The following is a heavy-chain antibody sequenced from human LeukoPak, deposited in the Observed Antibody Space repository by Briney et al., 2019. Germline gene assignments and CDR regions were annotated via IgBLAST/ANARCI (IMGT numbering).Heavy chain of an antibody. V-gene: IGHV4-59*12. Sequence: PSETLSLTCTVSGGPISSYYWSWIRQPPGKGLEWIGYIYYSGSTNYNPSLKSRVTISVDTSKNQFSLKLSSVTAADTAVYYCARVRAYGDDYWGQGTLVTVSS. J-gene: IGHJ4*02. D-gene: IGHD4-17*01. CDR1: GGPISSYY. CDR2: IYYSGST. CDR3: ARVRAYGDDY.